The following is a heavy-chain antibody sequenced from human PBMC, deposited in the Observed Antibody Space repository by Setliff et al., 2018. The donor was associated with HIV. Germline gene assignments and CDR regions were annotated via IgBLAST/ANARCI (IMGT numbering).Heavy chain of an antibody. CDR1: GGPFSSYS. J-gene: IGHJ5*02. D-gene: IGHD6-19*01. V-gene: IGHV1-69*04. Sequence: SVKVSCKASGGPFSSYSITWVRQAPGQGLEWMGRIIPMFSIPNYSQRFQGRVTITADRSTNTVYMELSSLRSDDTAVCYCARVGRSVTGPWGQGTLVTVSS. CDR3: ARVGRSVTGP. CDR2: IIPMFSIP.